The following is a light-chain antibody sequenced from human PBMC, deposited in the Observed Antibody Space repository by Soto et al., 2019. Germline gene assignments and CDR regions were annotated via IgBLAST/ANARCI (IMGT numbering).Light chain of an antibody. CDR1: RSNIGTYT. V-gene: IGLV1-44*01. CDR3: AAWDDSLRAVV. J-gene: IGLJ2*01. Sequence: QAVVTQSPSASGTPGQRVTISCSGSRSNIGTYTVNWYQQLPGTAPTLLIFRNHQRPSGVPDRFSGSKSGTSASLAISGPQSEDEADYYYAAWDDSLRAVVFGGGTKLTVL. CDR2: RNH.